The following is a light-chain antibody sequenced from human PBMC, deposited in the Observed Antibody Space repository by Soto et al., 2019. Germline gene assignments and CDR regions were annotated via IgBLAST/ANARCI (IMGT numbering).Light chain of an antibody. CDR1: NIGSKS. V-gene: IGLV3-21*04. CDR2: YDS. Sequence: SYELTQPPSVSVATGRTARITCGGDNIGSKSVHWYQQKPGQAPVLVIYYDSDRPSGIPERFSGSNSGNTATLTISRVEAGDEADYYCQVWDSSSDPWVFGGGTKVTV. J-gene: IGLJ3*02. CDR3: QVWDSSSDPWV.